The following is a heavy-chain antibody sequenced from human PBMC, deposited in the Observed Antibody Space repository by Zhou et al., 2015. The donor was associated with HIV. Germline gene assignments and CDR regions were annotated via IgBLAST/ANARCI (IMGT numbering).Heavy chain of an antibody. J-gene: IGHJ1*01. D-gene: IGHD3-16*01. CDR1: GGTFTNYA. CDR2: IIPMSGTA. Sequence: QVQLVQSGAEVKRPGSSVKVSCQASGGTFTNYAITWVRQAPGRGLEWMGGIIPMSGTANYAQKFQGRVTITADESTNTAYMELSSLGSEDTAVYHCTRSSLLIPRYFQLWGQGTLVTVSS. CDR3: TRSSLLIPRYFQL. V-gene: IGHV1-69*01.